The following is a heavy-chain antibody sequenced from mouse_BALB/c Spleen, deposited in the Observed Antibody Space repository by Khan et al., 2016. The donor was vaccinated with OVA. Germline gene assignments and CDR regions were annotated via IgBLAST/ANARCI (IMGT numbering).Heavy chain of an antibody. V-gene: IGHV3-2*02. Sequence: EVQLQESGPGLVKPSQSLSLTCTVTGYSITSDYAWNWIRQFPGNKLEWMGYISYSGRTSYNPSLKSRISITRDTSKNQFFLQLNSVTTEDTATYDCARSVTITTVVATDFDYWGHGTTLTVSS. CDR2: ISYSGRT. CDR1: GYSITSDYA. J-gene: IGHJ2*01. CDR3: ARSVTITTVVATDFDY. D-gene: IGHD1-1*01.